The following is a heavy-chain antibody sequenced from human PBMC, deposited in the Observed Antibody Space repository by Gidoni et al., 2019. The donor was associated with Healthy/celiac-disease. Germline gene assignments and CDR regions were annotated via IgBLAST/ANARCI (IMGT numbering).Heavy chain of an antibody. Sequence: EVQLVQSGAEVKKPGESLRTSCKGSGYSFTSYWISWVRQMPGKGLEWMGRIDPSDSYTNYSPSFQGHVTISADKSISTAYLQWSSLKASDTAMYYCARRRNVGYCSGGSCPYYYYGMDVWGQGTTVTVSS. CDR1: GYSFTSYW. D-gene: IGHD2-15*01. J-gene: IGHJ6*02. CDR3: ARRRNVGYCSGGSCPYYYYGMDV. CDR2: IDPSDSYT. V-gene: IGHV5-10-1*03.